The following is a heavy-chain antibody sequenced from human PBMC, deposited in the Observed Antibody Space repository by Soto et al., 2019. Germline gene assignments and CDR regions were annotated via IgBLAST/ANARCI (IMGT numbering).Heavy chain of an antibody. Sequence: GGSLRLSCAASGFTFSSYGMHWVRQAPGKGLEWVAVIWYDGSNKYYADSVKGRFTISRDNSKNTLYLQMNSLRAEDTAVYYCARDRYDSSGYYYPTDYWGQGTLVTVSS. V-gene: IGHV3-33*01. CDR2: IWYDGSNK. CDR1: GFTFSSYG. J-gene: IGHJ4*02. D-gene: IGHD3-22*01. CDR3: ARDRYDSSGYYYPTDY.